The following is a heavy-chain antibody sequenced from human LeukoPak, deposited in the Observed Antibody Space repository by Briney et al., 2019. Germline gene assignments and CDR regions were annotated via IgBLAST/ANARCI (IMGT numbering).Heavy chain of an antibody. CDR1: GDSW. J-gene: IGHJ6*02. CDR2: IKTDGSST. V-gene: IGHV3-74*01. CDR3: ARVLSGSYPYYYYYGMDV. Sequence: GGSLRLSCEGSGDSWMHWVRQVPGKGLVWVSRIKTDGSSTSYADSVKGRFTISRDNAENTLYLQMNSLRDEDTAVYYCARVLSGSYPYYYYYGMDVWGQGTTVTVSS. D-gene: IGHD1-26*01.